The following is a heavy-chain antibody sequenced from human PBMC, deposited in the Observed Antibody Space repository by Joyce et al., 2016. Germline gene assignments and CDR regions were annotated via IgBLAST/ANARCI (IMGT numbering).Heavy chain of an antibody. Sequence: QVQLVESGGGVVQPGRSLRLSCAASGFTFSNYGMHWVRQAPGKGLEWVAVIANDGNKKYYADSVKGRFTISRDKSKNTLYLQMNSLRAEDTAVYYCAKRYDYVDYCGQGTLITVSS. J-gene: IGHJ4*02. CDR1: GFTFSNYG. CDR3: AKRYDYVDY. CDR2: IANDGNKK. V-gene: IGHV3-30*18. D-gene: IGHD3-16*01.